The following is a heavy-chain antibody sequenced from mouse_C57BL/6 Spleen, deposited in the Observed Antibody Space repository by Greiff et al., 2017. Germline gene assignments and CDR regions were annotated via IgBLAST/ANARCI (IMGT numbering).Heavy chain of an antibody. D-gene: IGHD1-1*01. CDR3: ARGYGSSPPCYFDV. CDR1: GYTFTSYW. J-gene: IGHJ1*03. V-gene: IGHV1-69*01. CDR2: IDPSDSYT. Sequence: QVQLQQSGAELVMPGASVKLSCKASGYTFTSYWMHWVKQRPGQGLEWIGEIDPSDSYTNYNQKFKGKSTLTVDKSSSTAYMQLSILTSADSAVYYCARGYGSSPPCYFDVWGTGTTVTVSS.